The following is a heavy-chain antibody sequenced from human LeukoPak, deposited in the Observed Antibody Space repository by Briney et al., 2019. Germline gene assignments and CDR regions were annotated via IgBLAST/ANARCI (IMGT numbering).Heavy chain of an antibody. J-gene: IGHJ2*01. CDR1: GGTFSSYA. D-gene: IGHD6-6*01. CDR3: ARGRGRGVYSSSSSDWYFDL. V-gene: IGHV1-69*01. Sequence: SVKVSCKASGGTFSSYAISWVRQAPGQGLEWMGGIIPIFGTANYAQKFQGRVTITADESTSTAYMELSSLRSEDTAVYYCARGRGRGVYSSSSSDWYFDLWGRGTLVTVSS. CDR2: IIPIFGTA.